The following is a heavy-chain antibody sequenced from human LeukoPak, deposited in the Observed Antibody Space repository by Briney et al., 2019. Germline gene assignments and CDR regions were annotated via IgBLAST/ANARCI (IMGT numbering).Heavy chain of an antibody. J-gene: IGHJ4*02. V-gene: IGHV3-30*04. D-gene: IGHD6-13*01. Sequence: PGGSLRLSCAASGFTFSSYAMHWVRQAPGKGLEWVAVISYDGSNKYYADSVKGRFTISRDNSKNTLYLQMNSLRAEDTAVYYCARYSSSWGLFDYWGQGTLVPVSS. CDR3: ARYSSSWGLFDY. CDR2: ISYDGSNK. CDR1: GFTFSSYA.